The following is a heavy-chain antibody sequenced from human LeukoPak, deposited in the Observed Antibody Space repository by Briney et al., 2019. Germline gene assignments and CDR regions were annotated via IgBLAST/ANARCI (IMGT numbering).Heavy chain of an antibody. J-gene: IGHJ5*02. Sequence: PSETLSLTCTVSGGSISSSFYYWGWIRQPPGKGLEWIGSIYHSGSTYYNPSLKSRVTISVDTSRNQFSLNLSSVTAADPAVYYCARHYGPWGQGTLVAVSS. CDR1: GGSISSSFYY. CDR3: ARHYGP. V-gene: IGHV4-39*01. D-gene: IGHD4-17*01. CDR2: IYHSGST.